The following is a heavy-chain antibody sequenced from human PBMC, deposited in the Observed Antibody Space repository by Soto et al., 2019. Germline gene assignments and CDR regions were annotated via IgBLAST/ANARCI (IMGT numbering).Heavy chain of an antibody. CDR3: CVIKRRDQYSTSGYWFDP. V-gene: IGHV3-15*01. Sequence: EMHLVDSGGGLVKPGGSLRLSCAASGFTFSHAWMRWVRQAPGKGLEWGGRIKSKADGETKDYGAPVRGRFTISRDDSQDILYLHMNSLRIEDTAVYYCCVIKRRDQYSTSGYWFDPWGPGTLVTVSS. CDR2: IKSKADGETK. CDR1: GFTFSHAW. D-gene: IGHD4-4*01. J-gene: IGHJ5*02.